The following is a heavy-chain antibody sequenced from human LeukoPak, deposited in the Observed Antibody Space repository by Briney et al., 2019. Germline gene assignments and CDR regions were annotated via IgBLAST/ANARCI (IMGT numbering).Heavy chain of an antibody. CDR2: IYYSGST. CDR3: ARGNTNWFDP. D-gene: IGHD5/OR15-5a*01. V-gene: IGHV4-59*01. J-gene: IGHJ5*02. CDR1: GGSISSYY. Sequence: SETLSLTCTVSGGSISSYYWSWIRQPPGKGLEWIGYIYYSGSTNYNPSLKSRVTISVDTSKNQFSLKLSSVTAADTAVYYCARGNTNWFDPWGQGTLVTVSS.